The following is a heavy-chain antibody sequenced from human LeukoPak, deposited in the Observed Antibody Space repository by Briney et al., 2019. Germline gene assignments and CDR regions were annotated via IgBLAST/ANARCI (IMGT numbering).Heavy chain of an antibody. D-gene: IGHD6-13*01. J-gene: IGHJ6*03. CDR2: INPNSGGT. CDR1: GYTFTGYY. Sequence: ASVKVSCKASGYTFTGYYMHWVRQAPGQGLEWMGWINPNSGGTNYAQKFQGRVIMTRDTSISTAYMELGRLRSDDTAVYYCARGGHSSSWYYYYHYMDVWGKGTTVTVPS. CDR3: ARGGHSSSWYYYYHYMDV. V-gene: IGHV1-2*02.